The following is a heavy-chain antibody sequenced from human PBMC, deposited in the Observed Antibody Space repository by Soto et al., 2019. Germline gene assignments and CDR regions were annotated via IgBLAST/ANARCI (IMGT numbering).Heavy chain of an antibody. J-gene: IGHJ4*02. V-gene: IGHV1-69*13. D-gene: IGHD5-18*01. CDR3: ARALGGYSYGPYYFDY. CDR1: GGTFSSYA. Sequence: SVKVSCKASGGTFSSYAISWVRQAPGQGLEWMGGIIPIFGTANYAQKFQGRVTITADESTSTAYMELSSLRSEDTAVYYCARALGGYSYGPYYFDYWGQGTLVTVPQ. CDR2: IIPIFGTA.